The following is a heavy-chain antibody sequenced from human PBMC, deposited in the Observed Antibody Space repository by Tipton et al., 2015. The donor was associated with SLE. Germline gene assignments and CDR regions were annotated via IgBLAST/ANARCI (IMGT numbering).Heavy chain of an antibody. V-gene: IGHV4-34*01. D-gene: IGHD3-10*01. CDR1: GGSFSGYY. CDR2: INHSGST. Sequence: TLSLTCAVYGGSFSGYYWSWIRQPPGKGLEWIGEINHSGSTNYNPSLKSRVTIPVDTSKNQFSLKLSSVTAADTAVYYCARDTDHYYGSGSSRAFDIWGQGTMVTVSS. J-gene: IGHJ3*02. CDR3: ARDTDHYYGSGSSRAFDI.